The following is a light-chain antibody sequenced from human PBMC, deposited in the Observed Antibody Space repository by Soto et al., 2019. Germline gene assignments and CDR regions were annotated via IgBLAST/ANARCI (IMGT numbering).Light chain of an antibody. CDR1: QSISSS. CDR3: QQYNSYPFT. V-gene: IGKV1-5*03. J-gene: IGKJ3*01. CDR2: KAS. Sequence: DIQMTQSPSTLSASVGDRVTISCRASQSISSSLAWYQQKPGQAPNLLIYKASSLQGGVPSRFSGSGSGTEFTLTISSLQPDDFANYDCQQYNSYPFTFGPGTKVDIK.